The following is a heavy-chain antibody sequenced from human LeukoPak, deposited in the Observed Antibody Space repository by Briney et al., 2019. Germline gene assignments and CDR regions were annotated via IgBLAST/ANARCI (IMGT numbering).Heavy chain of an antibody. CDR1: GFTFSSYE. CDR3: ATTTMVRGTDAFDI. J-gene: IGHJ3*02. D-gene: IGHD3-10*01. Sequence: PGGSLRLSCAASGFTFSSYEMNWVRQAPGKGLEWVSYISSSGSTIYYADSVKGRFTISRDNAKNSLYLQMNSLRAEDTAVYYCATTTMVRGTDAFDIWGQGTMVTVSS. V-gene: IGHV3-48*03. CDR2: ISSSGSTI.